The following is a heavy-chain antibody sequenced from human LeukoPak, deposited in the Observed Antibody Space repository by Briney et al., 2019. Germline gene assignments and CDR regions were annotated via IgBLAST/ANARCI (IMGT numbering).Heavy chain of an antibody. CDR2: ISSNGGST. CDR1: GFTFSSYA. Sequence: GGSLRLSCSASGFTFSSYAMHWDRQAPGKGLEYVSAISSNGGSTYYADSVKGRFTISRDSSKNTLYLQMNSLRAEDTAVYYCAKNPIAVASYFDYWGQGTLVTVSS. D-gene: IGHD6-19*01. CDR3: AKNPIAVASYFDY. V-gene: IGHV3-64*04. J-gene: IGHJ4*02.